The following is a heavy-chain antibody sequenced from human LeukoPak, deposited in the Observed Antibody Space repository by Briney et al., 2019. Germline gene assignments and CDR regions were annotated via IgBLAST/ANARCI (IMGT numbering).Heavy chain of an antibody. J-gene: IGHJ3*02. V-gene: IGHV4-4*07. CDR1: GGSISSYY. CDR2: IYTSGST. Sequence: SETLSLTCSVSGGSISSYYWSWIRQPAGKGLEWIGRIYTSGSTNYNPSLKSRVTMSVDTSKDQISLNLSSVTAADTAVYYCARDVVVVVAATPSGVVDAFDIWGQGTMVTVSS. CDR3: ARDVVVVVAATPSGVVDAFDI. D-gene: IGHD2-15*01.